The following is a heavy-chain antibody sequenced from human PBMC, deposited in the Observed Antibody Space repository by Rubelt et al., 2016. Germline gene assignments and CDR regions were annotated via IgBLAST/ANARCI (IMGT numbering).Heavy chain of an antibody. V-gene: IGHV1-46*01. CDR3: ARAPRYDFEDNWFDP. CDR2: INPRGGST. J-gene: IGHJ5*02. Sequence: QVQLVQSGAEVKKPGASVKVSCKASGYTFTSYGISWVRQAPGQGLEWMGIINPRGGSTSYAQKFHGIVTMTRDTSTSTVYMELSSLRSEDTAVYYCARAPRYDFEDNWFDPWGQGTLVTVSS. CDR1: GYTFTSYG. D-gene: IGHD3-3*01.